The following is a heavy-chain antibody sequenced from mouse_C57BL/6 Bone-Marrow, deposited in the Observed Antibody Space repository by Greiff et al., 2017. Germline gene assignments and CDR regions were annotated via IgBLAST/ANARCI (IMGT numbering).Heavy chain of an antibody. CDR1: GYTFTSYW. CDR2: IYPSDSYT. Sequence: QVQLQQPGAELVMPGASVKLSCKASGYTFTSYWMHWVKQRPGQGLGWIGEIYPSDSYTNYNQKFKGKSTLTVDKSSSTAYMQLSSLTSEDSAVYYCARERGYAMDYWGQGTSVTVSS. CDR3: ARERGYAMDY. V-gene: IGHV1-69*01. J-gene: IGHJ4*01.